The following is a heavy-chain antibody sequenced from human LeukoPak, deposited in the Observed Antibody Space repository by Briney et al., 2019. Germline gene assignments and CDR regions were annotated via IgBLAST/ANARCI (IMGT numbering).Heavy chain of an antibody. J-gene: IGHJ5*02. CDR3: ARVDYYGSGSQENWFDP. V-gene: IGHV3-53*01. CDR2: IYSGGST. D-gene: IGHD3-10*01. Sequence: GGSLRLSCAASGFTFSSNYMSWVRQAPGKGLKWVSVIYSGGSTYYADSVKGRFTISRDNSKNTLYLQMNSLRAEDTAVYYCARVDYYGSGSQENWFDPWGQGTLVTVSS. CDR1: GFTFSSNY.